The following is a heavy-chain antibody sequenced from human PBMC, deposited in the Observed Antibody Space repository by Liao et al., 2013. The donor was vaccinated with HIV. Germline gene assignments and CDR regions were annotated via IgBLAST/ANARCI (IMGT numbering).Heavy chain of an antibody. D-gene: IGHD3-22*01. J-gene: IGHJ3*02. CDR2: IYSTGSA. CDR3: ARQRITMIVVMAFDI. Sequence: QVQLQESGPGLVKPSQSLSLTCNVSGGAISSDSNFWSWIRQPAGKGLEWIGRIYSTGSASYNPSLKSRVTISVDTSKNQFSLRLSSVTAADTAVYYCARQRITMIVVMAFDIWGQGTMVTASS. CDR1: GGAISSDSNF. V-gene: IGHV4-61*02.